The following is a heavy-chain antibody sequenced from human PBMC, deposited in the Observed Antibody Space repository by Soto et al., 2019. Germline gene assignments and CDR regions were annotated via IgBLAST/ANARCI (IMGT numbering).Heavy chain of an antibody. CDR2: IGTAGDT. Sequence: EVQLVESGGGLVQPGGSLRLSCAASGFTFSSYDMHWVRQATGKGLEWVSAIGTAGDTYDPGSRKGRFTISRENAKKYLYLQMNSLRAGDTAVYYCARGGGRVAPPWFDPWGQGTLVTVSS. J-gene: IGHJ5*02. CDR3: ARGGGRVAPPWFDP. D-gene: IGHD3-16*01. CDR1: GFTFSSYD. V-gene: IGHV3-13*04.